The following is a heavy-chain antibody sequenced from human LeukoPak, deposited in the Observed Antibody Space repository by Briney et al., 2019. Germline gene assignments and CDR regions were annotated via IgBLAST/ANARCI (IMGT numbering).Heavy chain of an antibody. CDR1: SGSISSYY. CDR3: ARDFSPRGAGWHYFDY. CDR2: ISYSAST. D-gene: IGHD6-19*01. J-gene: IGHJ4*02. V-gene: IGHV4-59*01. Sequence: PSETLSLTCTVSSGSISSYYWSWIRQSPGKGLEWIGYISYSASTNYNPSLKSRVTISVDTSKNQFSLKLSSVTAADTAVYYCARDFSPRGAGWHYFDYWGQGTLVTVSS.